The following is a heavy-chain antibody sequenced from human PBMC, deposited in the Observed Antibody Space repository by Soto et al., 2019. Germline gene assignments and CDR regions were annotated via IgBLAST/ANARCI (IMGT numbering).Heavy chain of an antibody. CDR1: GFSLDTSGMC. Sequence: SGPTLVNPTQTLTLTCTFSGFSLDTSGMCVSWIRQPPGKALEWLARIDWDDDKYYSTSLKTRLTISKDTSENQVVLTMTNLDPVDTATYYCARTRVLRYPRVDNYFDFWGQGTLVTVSS. D-gene: IGHD3-9*01. J-gene: IGHJ4*02. CDR3: ARTRVLRYPRVDNYFDF. V-gene: IGHV2-70*11. CDR2: IDWDDDK.